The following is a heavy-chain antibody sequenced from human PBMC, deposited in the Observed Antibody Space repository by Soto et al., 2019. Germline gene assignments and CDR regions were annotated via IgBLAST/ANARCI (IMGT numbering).Heavy chain of an antibody. V-gene: IGHV5-51*01. Sequence: GESQTISCKGSGASFTSYWIGSVRQIHGKGLEWMGLIYPGDSDNRYSPFFQGQVPISADKSISTAYLQWSSLKASDTAMYYCARHPTRLQNWFDPGGEGTLVTVSS. CDR2: IYPGDSDN. D-gene: IGHD4-17*01. CDR1: GASFTSYW. CDR3: ARHPTRLQNWFDP. J-gene: IGHJ5*02.